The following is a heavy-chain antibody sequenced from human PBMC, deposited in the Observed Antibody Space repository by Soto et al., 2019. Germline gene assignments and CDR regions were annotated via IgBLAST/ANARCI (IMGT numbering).Heavy chain of an antibody. Sequence: QVQLVQSGAEVKKPGDSVKVSCKASGYTFSSYAISWVRQAPGQGLEWMGWISAYNGNTNYAQKLQGRVTMTTDTSTITAYMELRSRRSDDTAVYYCARDSPPNYLWGQGTLVTVSS. V-gene: IGHV1-18*01. CDR3: ARDSPPNYL. CDR2: ISAYNGNT. D-gene: IGHD7-27*01. CDR1: GYTFSSYA. J-gene: IGHJ5*02.